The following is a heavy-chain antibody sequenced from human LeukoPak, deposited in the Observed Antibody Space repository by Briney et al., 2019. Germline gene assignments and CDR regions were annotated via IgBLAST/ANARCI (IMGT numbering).Heavy chain of an antibody. CDR3: ARERKVGATRDFDY. Sequence: SETLSLTCAVYGGSFSGYYWSWIRQPPGKGLEWIGEINHSGSTNYNPSLKSRVTISVDTSKNQFSLKLSSVTAAGTAVYYCARERKVGATRDFDYWGQGTPVTVSS. CDR2: INHSGST. V-gene: IGHV4-34*01. J-gene: IGHJ4*02. D-gene: IGHD1-26*01. CDR1: GGSFSGYY.